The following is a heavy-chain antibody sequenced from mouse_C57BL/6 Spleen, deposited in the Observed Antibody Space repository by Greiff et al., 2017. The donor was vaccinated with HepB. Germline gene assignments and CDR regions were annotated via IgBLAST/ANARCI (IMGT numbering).Heavy chain of an antibody. D-gene: IGHD2-10*01. Sequence: EVQLVESGGGLVQPGGSLKLSCAASGFTFSDYGMHWVRQAPEKGLEWVAYISSGSSTIYYADTVKGRFTISRDNAKNTLFLQMTSLRSEDTAMYYCARGPTPYYAMDYWGQGTSVTVSS. CDR3: ARGPTPYYAMDY. CDR2: ISSGSSTI. V-gene: IGHV5-17*01. CDR1: GFTFSDYG. J-gene: IGHJ4*01.